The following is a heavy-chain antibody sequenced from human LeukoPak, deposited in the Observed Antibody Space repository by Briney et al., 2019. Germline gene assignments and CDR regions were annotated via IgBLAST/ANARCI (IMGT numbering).Heavy chain of an antibody. D-gene: IGHD6-19*01. CDR3: ARDGGGGWYEY. CDR2: ISNDGSNK. Sequence: PGSSLRLSCAVSGFTFRSHTMHWVRQAPGKGLEWVAVISNDGSNKYHADSVKGRLIISRDNAKNTLYLHMNSLRVEDTAVYYCARDGGGGWYEYWGQGTLVTVSS. J-gene: IGHJ4*02. CDR1: GFTFRSHT. V-gene: IGHV3-30-3*01.